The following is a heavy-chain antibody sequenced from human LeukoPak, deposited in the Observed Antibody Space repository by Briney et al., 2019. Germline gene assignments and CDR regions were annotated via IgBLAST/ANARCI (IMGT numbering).Heavy chain of an antibody. V-gene: IGHV3-64D*09. CDR2: ISSNGGST. J-gene: IGHJ4*02. D-gene: IGHD3-22*01. Sequence: PGGSLRLSCSASGFTFSSYAMHWVRQAPGKGLEDVSAISSNGGSTYYADSVKGRVTISRDNSKNTLYLQMSSLRAEDTAVYYCVKDDSYYYDSSGRDSWGQGTLVTVSS. CDR3: VKDDSYYYDSSGRDS. CDR1: GFTFSSYA.